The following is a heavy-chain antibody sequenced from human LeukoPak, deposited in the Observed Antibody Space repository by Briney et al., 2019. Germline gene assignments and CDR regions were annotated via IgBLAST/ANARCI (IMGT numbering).Heavy chain of an antibody. V-gene: IGHV3-53*01. CDR2: IYSDNT. CDR1: GFTVSSNS. CDR3: ARGQWFGELWDYFDY. J-gene: IGHJ4*02. Sequence: PGGSLRLSCTVSGFTVSSNSMSWVRQAPGKGLEWVSFIYSDNTHYSDSVKGRFTISRDNSKNTLYLQMNSLRAEDTAVYYCARGQWFGELWDYFDYWGQGTLVTVSS. D-gene: IGHD3-10*01.